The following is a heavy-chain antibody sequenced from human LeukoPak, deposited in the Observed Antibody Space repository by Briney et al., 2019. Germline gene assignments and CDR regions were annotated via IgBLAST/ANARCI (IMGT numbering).Heavy chain of an antibody. D-gene: IGHD2-2*01. V-gene: IGHV1-18*04. Sequence: GGSVKVSCKASGYTFTNYGFSWVRQAPGQGLEWMGWISTYSGNTNYAQQLQGRVTMTSDTSTSTVYMELRSLRSDDTAVYYCARGYCRSTSCHEPPLYGMDVWGQGTTVTVS. CDR2: ISTYSGNT. CDR1: GYTFTNYG. J-gene: IGHJ6*02. CDR3: ARGYCRSTSCHEPPLYGMDV.